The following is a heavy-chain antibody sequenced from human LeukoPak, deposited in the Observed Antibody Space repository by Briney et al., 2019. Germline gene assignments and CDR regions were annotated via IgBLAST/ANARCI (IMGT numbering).Heavy chain of an antibody. CDR2: ISSSSSYI. CDR1: GFTFSSYS. Sequence: GGSLRLSCAASGFTFSSYSMNWVRQAPGKGLEWVSSISSSSSYIYYADSVKGRLTISRDNAKNSLYLQMNSLRAEDTAVYYCARDVSPYGSGIFWGQGTMVTVSS. D-gene: IGHD3-10*01. J-gene: IGHJ3*01. CDR3: ARDVSPYGSGIF. V-gene: IGHV3-21*01.